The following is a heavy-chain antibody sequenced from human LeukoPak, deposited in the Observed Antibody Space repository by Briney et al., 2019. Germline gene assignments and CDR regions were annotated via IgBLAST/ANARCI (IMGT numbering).Heavy chain of an antibody. CDR1: GFTFSSYA. D-gene: IGHD3-10*01. CDR2: ISYDGSNK. Sequence: GGSLRLSCAASGFTFSSYAMHWVRQAPGKGLEWVAVISYDGSNKYYADSVKGRFTISRDNSKNTLYLQMNSLRAEDTAVYYCARDQTYGSGSYYNGQFDYWGQGTLVTVSS. CDR3: ARDQTYGSGSYYNGQFDY. J-gene: IGHJ4*02. V-gene: IGHV3-30*04.